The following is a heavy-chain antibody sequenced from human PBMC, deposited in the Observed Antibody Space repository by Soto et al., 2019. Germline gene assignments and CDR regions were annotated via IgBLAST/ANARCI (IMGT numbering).Heavy chain of an antibody. CDR2: ITSSSNFI. Sequence: EVQLVESGGGLVKPGGSLRLSCAASGFTFSTYSMNWVRQAPGKGLEWVSSITSSSNFIYYSDSVKGRLIISRDNAKNALYLQMNSLRAEDTAVYYCARAAGGYSFGYSYAFEIWGQGTMVTVSS. CDR1: GFTFSTYS. J-gene: IGHJ3*02. CDR3: ARAAGGYSFGYSYAFEI. D-gene: IGHD5-18*01. V-gene: IGHV3-21*01.